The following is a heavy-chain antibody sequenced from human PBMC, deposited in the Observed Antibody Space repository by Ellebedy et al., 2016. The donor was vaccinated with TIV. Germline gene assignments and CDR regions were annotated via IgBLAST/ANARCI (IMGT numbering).Heavy chain of an antibody. CDR3: ARGIAVAGKGSFDS. J-gene: IGHJ4*02. Sequence: SQTLSLTCXISGDSVSSNSAAWNWVRQSPSRGLEWLGRTCYRSTWYYDYAVSVKSRININPDTSQNQFSLQLNSVTPEDTAVYYCARGIAVAGKGSFDSWGQGALVTVSS. CDR1: GDSVSSNSAA. CDR2: TCYRSTWYY. D-gene: IGHD6-19*01. V-gene: IGHV6-1*01.